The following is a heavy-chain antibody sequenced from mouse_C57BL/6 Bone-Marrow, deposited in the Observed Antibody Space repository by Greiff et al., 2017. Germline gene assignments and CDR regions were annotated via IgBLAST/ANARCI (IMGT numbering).Heavy chain of an antibody. D-gene: IGHD4-1*01. CDR2: INPYNGGT. Sequence: VQLQQSGPVLVKPGASVKMSCKASGYTFTDYYMNWVKQSHGKSLEWIGVINPYNGGTSYNQKFKGKATLTVDKSSSTAYMELNSLTSEDSAVYYCARSGNWDDYWGQGTTLTVSS. V-gene: IGHV1-19*01. CDR3: ARSGNWDDY. J-gene: IGHJ2*01. CDR1: GYTFTDYY.